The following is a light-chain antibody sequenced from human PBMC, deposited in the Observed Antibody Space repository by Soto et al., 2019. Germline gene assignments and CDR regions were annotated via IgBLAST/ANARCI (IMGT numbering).Light chain of an antibody. V-gene: IGKV1-8*01. CDR2: AAS. Sequence: AIRMTQSPSSLSASTGDRVTITCRASQGISSYLAWYQQKPGKAPKLLIYAASTLQSGVPSRFSGSGSGTDFTFTFSCLQSEDFATYYCQQYYSYQITFGQGTRLEIK. J-gene: IGKJ5*01. CDR3: QQYYSYQIT. CDR1: QGISSY.